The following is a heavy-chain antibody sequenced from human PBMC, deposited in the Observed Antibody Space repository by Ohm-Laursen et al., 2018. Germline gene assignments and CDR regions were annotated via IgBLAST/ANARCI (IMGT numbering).Heavy chain of an antibody. CDR1: GGSISSYY. Sequence: SETLSLTCTVSGGSISSYYWSWIRQPAGKGLEWIGYICYSGSTNYNPSLKSRVTISVDTSKNQFFLKLSSVTAADTAVYYCARHPDYRSDRWFDPWGQGTLVTVSS. D-gene: IGHD6-25*01. CDR3: ARHPDYRSDRWFDP. V-gene: IGHV4-59*08. CDR2: ICYSGST. J-gene: IGHJ5*02.